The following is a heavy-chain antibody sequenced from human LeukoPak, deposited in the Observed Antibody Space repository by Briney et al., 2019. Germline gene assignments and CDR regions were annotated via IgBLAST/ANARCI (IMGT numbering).Heavy chain of an antibody. Sequence: ASVKDSCKPSGYTFTDFYMHRVPHAPGQRLEWMGYISPTSGGTKYAQNHQGTVTTTRDTSISTAYMGLNRLTSDDTAVYYCARTYYYDSRGQPWGFDPWGQGTLVTVSS. V-gene: IGHV1-2*02. CDR3: ARTYYYDSRGQPWGFDP. CDR2: ISPTSGGT. J-gene: IGHJ5*02. D-gene: IGHD3-22*01. CDR1: GYTFTDFY.